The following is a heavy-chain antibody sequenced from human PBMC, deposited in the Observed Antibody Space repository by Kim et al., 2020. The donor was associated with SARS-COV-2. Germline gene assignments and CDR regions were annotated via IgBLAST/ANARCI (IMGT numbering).Heavy chain of an antibody. V-gene: IGHV4-30-4*08. D-gene: IGHD2-21*02. J-gene: IGHJ6*01. Sequence: SETLSLTCTVSGGSISSGDYYWSWIRQPPGKGLEWIGYIYYTGSSNYNPSLNSRVTISIDTSKNQFSLKLSSVTAADTAVYYCARGPTLGGGDFYSRWG. CDR2: IYYTGSS. CDR1: GGSISSGDYY. CDR3: ARGPTLGGGDFYSR.